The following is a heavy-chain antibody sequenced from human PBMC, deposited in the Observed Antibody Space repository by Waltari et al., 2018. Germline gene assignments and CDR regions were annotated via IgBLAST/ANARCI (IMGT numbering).Heavy chain of an antibody. CDR2: IDPGDSFR. V-gene: IGHV5-10-1*01. Sequence: EVQLVQSGAEVKKPEESLRISCEGSGYSFTSHWISWVRQMPGKGLEWVGRIDPGDSFRNSGPAFEGNVTISVDQSLRTAYLQWDSLKASDTAIYYCVRHRTTYPLEIDYWGQGTLVTVSS. D-gene: IGHD2-2*01. CDR1: GYSFTSHW. J-gene: IGHJ4*02. CDR3: VRHRTTYPLEIDY.